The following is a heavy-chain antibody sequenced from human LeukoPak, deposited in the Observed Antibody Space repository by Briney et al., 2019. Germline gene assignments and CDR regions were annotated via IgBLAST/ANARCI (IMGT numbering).Heavy chain of an antibody. J-gene: IGHJ4*02. D-gene: IGHD3-22*01. V-gene: IGHV3-23*01. CDR1: GFTFSSYA. Sequence: PGGSLRLSCAASGFTFSSYAMSWVRQAPGKGLEWVSAISGSGGSTYYADSVKGRFTISRDNSKNTLYLQVNSLRAEDTAVYYCAKDVGYYYDSSGYSDYWGQGTLVTVSS. CDR2: ISGSGGST. CDR3: AKDVGYYYDSSGYSDY.